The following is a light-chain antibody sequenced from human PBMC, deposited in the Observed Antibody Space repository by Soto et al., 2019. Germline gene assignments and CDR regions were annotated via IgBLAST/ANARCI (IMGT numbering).Light chain of an antibody. Sequence: EVVLTPSPATLSLSPGEGATLSCRASQSIGNYLAWYQQKPGQAHRLLIYATSNRATGIPARFSGSGSGTDFTLNSSRLEPEDFAVYYCQQRSSWPFTFGPGTKVDI. V-gene: IGKV3-11*01. CDR1: QSIGNY. J-gene: IGKJ3*01. CDR2: ATS. CDR3: QQRSSWPFT.